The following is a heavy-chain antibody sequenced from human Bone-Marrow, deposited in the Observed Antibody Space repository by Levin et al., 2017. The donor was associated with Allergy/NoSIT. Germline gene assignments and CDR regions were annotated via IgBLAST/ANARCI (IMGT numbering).Heavy chain of an antibody. Sequence: SETLSLTCAISGDSVSSNSAVWNWIRQSPSRGLEWLGRTYYRSKWSTDYAVSLRSRIIINPDISKNQVSLQVNFVTPEDTAVYFCARQSSGRQDYWGQGTLVIVSS. CDR2: TYYRSKWST. J-gene: IGHJ4*02. V-gene: IGHV6-1*01. D-gene: IGHD6-19*01. CDR1: GDSVSSNSAV. CDR3: ARQSSGRQDY.